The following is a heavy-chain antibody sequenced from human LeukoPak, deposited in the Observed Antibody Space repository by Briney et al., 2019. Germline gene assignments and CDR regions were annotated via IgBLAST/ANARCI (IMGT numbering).Heavy chain of an antibody. Sequence: GGSLRLSCAASGFTFIDYDMHWVRQVIGKGLEWVSAIGIRGDTHYSGSVKGRFTISRENAESSLYLKMNSLRAEDTAVYYCARGGIQVSGIDEFDYWGQGTLVTVSS. CDR3: ARGGIQVSGIDEFDY. D-gene: IGHD6-19*01. V-gene: IGHV3-13*01. CDR1: GFTFIDYD. CDR2: IGIRGDT. J-gene: IGHJ4*02.